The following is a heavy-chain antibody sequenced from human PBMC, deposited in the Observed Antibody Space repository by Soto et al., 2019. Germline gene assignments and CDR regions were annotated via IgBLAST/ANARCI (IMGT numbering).Heavy chain of an antibody. CDR2: IYYSGST. J-gene: IGHJ6*03. Sequence: SETLSLTCTVSGGSISSYYWSWIRQPPGKGLEWIGYIYYSGSTNYNPSLKSRVTISVDTSKNQFSLKLSSVTAADTVVYYCARAKRVDSSSDYYYYYYMDVWGKGTTVTVSS. CDR3: ARAKRVDSSSDYYYYYYMDV. V-gene: IGHV4-59*01. D-gene: IGHD6-6*01. CDR1: GGSISSYY.